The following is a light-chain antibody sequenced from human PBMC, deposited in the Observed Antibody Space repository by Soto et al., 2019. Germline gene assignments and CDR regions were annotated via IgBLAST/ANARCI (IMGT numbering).Light chain of an antibody. J-gene: IGKJ5*01. CDR3: QHYDHLPIT. CDR2: DAS. Sequence: DIQMTQSPSSLSASVGDRVTITCQASQDISNYLNWYQQKPGKAPKLLIYDASNLETGVPSRFIGSRSGTDFTFTISSRQPEEIATYYCQHYDHLPITFGQGTRLEIK. CDR1: QDISNY. V-gene: IGKV1-33*01.